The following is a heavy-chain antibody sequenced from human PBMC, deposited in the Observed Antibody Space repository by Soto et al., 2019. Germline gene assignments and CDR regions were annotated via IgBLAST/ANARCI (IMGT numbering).Heavy chain of an antibody. D-gene: IGHD2-8*01. J-gene: IGHJ3*02. V-gene: IGHV4-39*01. CDR2: IYYSGST. CDR1: GGSISSSSYY. Sequence: SETLSLTCTVSGGSISSSSYYWGWIRQPPGKGLEWIGSIYYSGSTYYNPSLKSRVTISVDTSKNRFSLKLSSVTAADTAVYYCARVYCTNGVCYLGDAFDIWGQGTMVTVSS. CDR3: ARVYCTNGVCYLGDAFDI.